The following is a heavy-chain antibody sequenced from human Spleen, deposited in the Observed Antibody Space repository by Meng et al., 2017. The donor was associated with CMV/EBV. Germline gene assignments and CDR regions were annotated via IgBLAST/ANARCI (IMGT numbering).Heavy chain of an antibody. Sequence: CQAFCYTFHTHGLAWALQAPGRGLEWMVWHSTYNGNTLYTQKFQGRDTMTTDTSTTNSYMELRSLRSDDTAVYDCARDEDRSAFWFDPWGQGTLVTVSS. D-gene: IGHD2-15*01. CDR1: CYTFHTHG. V-gene: IGHV1-18*01. CDR2: HSTYNGNT. CDR3: ARDEDRSAFWFDP. J-gene: IGHJ5*02.